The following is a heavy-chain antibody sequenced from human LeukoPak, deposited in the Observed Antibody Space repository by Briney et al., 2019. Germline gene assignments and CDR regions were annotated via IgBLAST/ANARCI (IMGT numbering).Heavy chain of an antibody. CDR1: GFTVSSNY. CDR2: TYSGGST. CDR3: AKGRGWEASYYYYYMDV. D-gene: IGHD1-26*01. Sequence: GGSLRLSCAASGFTVSSNYMSWVRQAPGKGLEWVSITYSGGSTYYADSVKGRFTISRDNSKNTLFLQMNSLRAEDRAVYYCAKGRGWEASYYYYYMDVWGKGTTVTISS. V-gene: IGHV3-66*01. J-gene: IGHJ6*03.